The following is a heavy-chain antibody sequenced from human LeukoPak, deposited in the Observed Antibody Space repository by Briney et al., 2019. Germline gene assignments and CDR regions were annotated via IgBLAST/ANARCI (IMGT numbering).Heavy chain of an antibody. Sequence: SETLSLTCAVYGGSFSGYYWSWIRQPPGKGLEWIGEINHSGSTNYNPSLKSRVTISVDTSKNQFSLKLSSVTVADTAVYYCARSPIVVVPKDFDYWGQGTLVTVSS. D-gene: IGHD2-15*01. CDR3: ARSPIVVVPKDFDY. J-gene: IGHJ4*02. V-gene: IGHV4-34*01. CDR1: GGSFSGYY. CDR2: INHSGST.